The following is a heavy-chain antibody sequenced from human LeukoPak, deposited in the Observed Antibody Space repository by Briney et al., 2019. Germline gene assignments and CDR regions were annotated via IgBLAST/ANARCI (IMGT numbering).Heavy chain of an antibody. D-gene: IGHD3-3*01. CDR1: GYTFTGYY. J-gene: IGHJ4*02. Sequence: ASVKVSCKASGYTFTGYYMHWVRQAPGQGLEWMGWINPNSGGTNYAQKFQGRVTMTRDTSISTAYMELSSLRSEDTAVYYCARGSIFGVVIPTAEPYYFDYWGQGTLVTVSS. CDR3: ARGSIFGVVIPTAEPYYFDY. V-gene: IGHV1-2*02. CDR2: INPNSGGT.